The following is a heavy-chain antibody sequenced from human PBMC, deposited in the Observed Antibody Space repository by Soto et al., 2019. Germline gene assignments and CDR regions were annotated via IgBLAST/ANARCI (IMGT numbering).Heavy chain of an antibody. V-gene: IGHV1-18*01. CDR3: SREGGNTGTSDY. CDR2: ISPSNDNS. D-gene: IGHD1-7*01. Sequence: QVQMVQSGAEVKKPGTSVKVSCKASGYAFINYAVTWVRQAPGEGLEWMGWISPSNDNSYSAQKFQDRVTMSTETSSTAAYMGLRRLTSDGTAVYYCSREGGNTGTSDYWGQGTLVTVSS. CDR1: GYAFINYA. J-gene: IGHJ4*02.